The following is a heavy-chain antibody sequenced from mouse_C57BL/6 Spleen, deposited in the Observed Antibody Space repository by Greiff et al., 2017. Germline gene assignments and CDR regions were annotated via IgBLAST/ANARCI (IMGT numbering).Heavy chain of an antibody. V-gene: IGHV3-6*01. CDR3: ARGNYGY. J-gene: IGHJ2*01. CDR2: ISYDGSN. CDR1: GYSITSGYY. Sequence: EVQLQESGPGLVKPSQSLSLTCSVTGYSITSGYYWNWIRQFPGNKLEWMGYISYDGSNNYNPSLKNRISITRDTAKNQFCLKWTSVTTEDTATYYCARGNYGYRGQGSTGTVSA. D-gene: IGHD1-1*01.